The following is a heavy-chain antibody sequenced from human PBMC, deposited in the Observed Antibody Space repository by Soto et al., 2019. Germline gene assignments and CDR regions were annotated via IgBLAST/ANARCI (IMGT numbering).Heavy chain of an antibody. CDR2: MNPNSGNT. V-gene: IGHV1-8*01. D-gene: IGHD3-3*01. J-gene: IGHJ4*02. Sequence: QVQLVQSGAEVKKPGASVKVSCKASGYTFTSYDINWVRQATGQGLEWMGGMNPNSGNTGYAQKFQGRVTMTRNTSISTDYMELSSLRSEDTAVYYCSSGAGKYYDFLSGYFVWGQGTLVTVSS. CDR3: SSGAGKYYDFLSGYFV. CDR1: GYTFTSYD.